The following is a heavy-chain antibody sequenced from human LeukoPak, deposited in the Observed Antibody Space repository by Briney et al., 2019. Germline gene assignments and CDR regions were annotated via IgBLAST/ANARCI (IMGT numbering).Heavy chain of an antibody. CDR3: ARQSGDQSSAWYFGA. CDR1: GGSLRSSGHW. Sequence: PSETLSLTCTVSGGSLRSSGHWWVWIRQPPGKGLEWIGSIHYSGKVYYNPSLKSRVTTSVDTSTDQFSLRLSSATAADTAIYYCARQSGDQSSAWYFGAWGQGTLVTVSS. CDR2: IHYSGKV. J-gene: IGHJ4*02. D-gene: IGHD6-19*01. V-gene: IGHV4-39*01.